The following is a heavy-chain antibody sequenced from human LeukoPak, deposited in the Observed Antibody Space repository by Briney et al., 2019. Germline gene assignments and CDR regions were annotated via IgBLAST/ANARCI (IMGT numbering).Heavy chain of an antibody. CDR3: ARDHSYYFDY. D-gene: IGHD2-21*01. J-gene: IGHJ4*02. CDR1: GFTFSPYT. V-gene: IGHV3-21*01. CDR2: ISSSSTSI. Sequence: GGSLRLSCAASGFTFSPYTMNWVRQAPGKGLGWVSSISSSSTSIYYADSLKGRFTISRDNAKNSVYLQMNSLTAEDTAVYYCARDHSYYFDYWGQGTLVTVSS.